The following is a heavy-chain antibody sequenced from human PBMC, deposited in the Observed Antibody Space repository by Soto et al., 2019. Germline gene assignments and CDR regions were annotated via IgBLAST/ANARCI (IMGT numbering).Heavy chain of an antibody. V-gene: IGHV4-34*01. J-gene: IGHJ6*02. CDR2: INHSGST. CDR3: AGSTTVTPPGMDV. CDR1: GGSFSGYY. D-gene: IGHD4-4*01. Sequence: PSETLSLTCAVYGGSFSGYYWSWIRQPPGKGLEWIGEINHSGSTNYNPSLKSRVTISVDTSKNQFSLKLGSVTAADTAVYYCAGSTTVTPPGMDVWGQGTTVPVSS.